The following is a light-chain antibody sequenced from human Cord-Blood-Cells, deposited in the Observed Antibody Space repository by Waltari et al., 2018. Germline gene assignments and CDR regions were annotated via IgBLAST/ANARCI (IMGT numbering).Light chain of an antibody. CDR1: SSDVGSYNL. CDR3: CSYAGSSTLV. CDR2: EGS. Sequence: QSALTQPASVSGSPGQSLTIPCTGTSSDVGSYNLVSWHQQHPGKAPKRMLYEGSKRRSGVSNRFAGSKSGNTASLTISVLQAEDEADYYCCSYAGSSTLVFGGGTKLTVL. J-gene: IGLJ3*02. V-gene: IGLV2-23*01.